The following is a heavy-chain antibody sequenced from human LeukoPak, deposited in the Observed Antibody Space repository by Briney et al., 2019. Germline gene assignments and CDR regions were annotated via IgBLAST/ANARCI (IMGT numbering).Heavy chain of an antibody. D-gene: IGHD4-17*01. CDR1: GFTFNNYW. CDR3: ARGDYGDPSFDY. Sequence: GGSLRLSYAASGFTFNNYWMHWVRQTPGKGLVWVSRISSDGSSTNYADSVKGRFTISRDNAKNTLYLQMNSLRAEDTAVYYCARGDYGDPSFDYWGQGTLVTVSS. V-gene: IGHV3-74*01. CDR2: ISSDGSST. J-gene: IGHJ4*02.